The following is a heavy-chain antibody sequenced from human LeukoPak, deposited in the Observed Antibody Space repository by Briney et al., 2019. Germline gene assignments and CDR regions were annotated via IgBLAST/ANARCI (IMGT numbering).Heavy chain of an antibody. V-gene: IGHV5-51*01. D-gene: IGHD2-21*02. CDR2: IYPGDSDT. J-gene: IGHJ4*02. CDR3: ATYCGGGCYSGHY. Sequence: GESLKISCEASGYSFTSYWIGWVRQMPGKGLEWMGIIYPGDSDTRYSPSFRGQVTISADKSISTAYLQWSSLKASGTAMYYCATYCGGGCYSGHYWGQGTLVTVSS. CDR1: GYSFTSYW.